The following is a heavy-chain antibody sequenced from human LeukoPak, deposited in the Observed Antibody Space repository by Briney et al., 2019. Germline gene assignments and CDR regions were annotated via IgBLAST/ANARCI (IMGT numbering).Heavy chain of an antibody. CDR2: INPNSGGT. D-gene: IGHD1-26*01. J-gene: IGHJ4*02. Sequence: ASVKVSCKASGYTFTGYYMHWVRQAPGQGLERMGWINPNSGGTNYAQKFQGRVTMTRDTSISTAYMELSRLRSDDTAVYYCATSLIVGATTFFDYWGQGTLVTVSS. CDR3: ATSLIVGATTFFDY. CDR1: GYTFTGYY. V-gene: IGHV1-2*02.